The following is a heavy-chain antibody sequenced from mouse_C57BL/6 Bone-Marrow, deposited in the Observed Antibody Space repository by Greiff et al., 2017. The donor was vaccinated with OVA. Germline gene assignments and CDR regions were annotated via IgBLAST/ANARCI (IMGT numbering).Heavy chain of an antibody. V-gene: IGHV14-4*01. J-gene: IGHJ4*01. D-gene: IGHD2-3*01. Sequence: EVQLVESGAELVRPGASVKLSCTASGFNIKDDYMHWVKQRPEQGLEWIGWIDPENGDTEYASKFQGKATITADTSSNTAYLQLSSLTSEDTAVYYCTTRLLQAMDYWGQGTSVTVSS. CDR3: TTRLLQAMDY. CDR1: GFNIKDDY. CDR2: IDPENGDT.